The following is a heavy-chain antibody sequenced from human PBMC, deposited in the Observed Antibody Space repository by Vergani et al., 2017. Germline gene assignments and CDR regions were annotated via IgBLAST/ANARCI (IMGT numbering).Heavy chain of an antibody. CDR1: GFTFRSYW. CDR3: ASSTYCGGDCYVPYYYYGMDV. J-gene: IGHJ6*02. V-gene: IGHV3-7*02. Sequence: EVQLVESGGGLVQPGGSLRLSCAASGFTFRSYWMSWVRQAPGKGLEWVANIKQDGSEKYYVDSVKGRFTISRDNAKNSLYLQMNSLRAEDTAVYYCASSTYCGGDCYVPYYYYGMDVWGQGTTVTVSS. D-gene: IGHD2-21*02. CDR2: IKQDGSEK.